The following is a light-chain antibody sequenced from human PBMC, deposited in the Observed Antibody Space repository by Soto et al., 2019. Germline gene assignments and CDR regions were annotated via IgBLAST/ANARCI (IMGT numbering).Light chain of an antibody. CDR1: SSDIGTYNL. CDR3: CSFAGSGTGV. J-gene: IGLJ1*01. CDR2: EVN. V-gene: IGLV2-23*02. Sequence: QSMLTQPASVSGSPGQSIAISCTGTSSDIGTYNLVSWYQQHPGKAPKLMISEVNKRPSGVSNRFSGSKSGNTASLTISGLQTEDEADYYCCSFAGSGTGVFGTGTKVTVL.